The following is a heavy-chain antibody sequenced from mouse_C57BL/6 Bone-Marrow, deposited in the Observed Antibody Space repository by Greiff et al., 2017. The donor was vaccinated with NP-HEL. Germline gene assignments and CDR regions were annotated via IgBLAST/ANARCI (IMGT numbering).Heavy chain of an antibody. Sequence: EVKLVESGGGLVQPGGSMKLSCAASGFTFSDAWMDWVRQSPEKGLEWVAEIRNKANNHATYYAESVKGRFTISRDDSKSSVYLQMNSLRAEDTGIYYCTRITTVVAHYFDYWGQGTTLTVSS. CDR1: GFTFSDAW. CDR3: TRITTVVAHYFDY. J-gene: IGHJ2*01. V-gene: IGHV6-6*01. CDR2: IRNKANNHAT. D-gene: IGHD1-1*01.